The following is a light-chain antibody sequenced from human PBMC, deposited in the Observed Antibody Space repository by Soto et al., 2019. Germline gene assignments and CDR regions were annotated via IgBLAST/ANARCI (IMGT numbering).Light chain of an antibody. Sequence: DIGLTQSPATLSLSPGERATLSCRASQSVSSYLAWYQQKPGQAPRLLIYDASNTATGTPARFSGSGYGTDFTLTISSLEPEDIAVYYCQQRSILFTFGPGTKVHIK. V-gene: IGKV3-11*01. CDR2: DAS. CDR1: QSVSSY. CDR3: QQRSILFT. J-gene: IGKJ3*01.